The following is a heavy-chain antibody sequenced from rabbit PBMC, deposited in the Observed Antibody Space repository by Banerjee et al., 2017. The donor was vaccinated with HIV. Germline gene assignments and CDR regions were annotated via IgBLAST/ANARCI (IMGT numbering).Heavy chain of an antibody. CDR3: ARGSSGYYEYPNFNL. V-gene: IGHV1S40*01. Sequence: QSLEESGGDLVKPEGSLTLTCTASGFSFSSSDCICWVRQAPGKGLEWIACIYADSGGSTYYASWAKGRFTISKTSSTAVTLQMTSLTAADTATYFCARGSSGYYEYPNFNLWGPGTL. D-gene: IGHD1-1*01. CDR1: GFSFSSSDC. CDR2: IYADSGGST. J-gene: IGHJ4*01.